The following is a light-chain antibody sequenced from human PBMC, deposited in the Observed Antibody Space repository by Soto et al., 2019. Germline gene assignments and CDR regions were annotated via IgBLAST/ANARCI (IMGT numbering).Light chain of an antibody. J-gene: IGKJ3*01. CDR2: KVS. Sequence: DVVLTQSPLSLPVTLGQPASISCRSSQSLVYSDGNTFLNWFHQRPGQSPRRLIYKVSSRDSGVPDRFNGTGTGTDFTLRISRVEAEDVGVYYCMQGTHWPPNFGPGTKVAIK. V-gene: IGKV2-30*01. CDR3: MQGTHWPPN. CDR1: QSLVYSDGNTF.